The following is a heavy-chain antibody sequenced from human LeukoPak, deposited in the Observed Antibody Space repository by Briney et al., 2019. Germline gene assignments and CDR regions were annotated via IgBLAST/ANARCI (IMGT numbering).Heavy chain of an antibody. CDR2: IYYSGST. D-gene: IGHD3-9*01. CDR1: GVSISSYY. V-gene: IGHV4-59*08. CDR3: ARLRYLDRSYYYCGMDV. Sequence: SETLSLTCTVSGVSISSYYWSWLRQPPGKGLEWIGYIYYSGSTNYNPSLKSRVTISVDTSKNQFSLKLSSVTAADTAVYYCARLRYLDRSYYYCGMDVWGQGTTVTVSS. J-gene: IGHJ6*02.